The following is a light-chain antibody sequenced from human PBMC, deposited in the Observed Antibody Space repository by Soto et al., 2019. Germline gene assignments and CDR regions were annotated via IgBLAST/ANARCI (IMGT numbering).Light chain of an antibody. Sequence: EIVLTQSPATLSLSPGERATLSCSASQSVSIYLAWLQQKPGQAPRLLIYDASNRATGIPARFSGSGSGTDFTLTISSLEPEDFAVYYCQQRSNWPPTFGQGTRLEIK. J-gene: IGKJ5*01. CDR1: QSVSIY. CDR2: DAS. CDR3: QQRSNWPPT. V-gene: IGKV3-11*01.